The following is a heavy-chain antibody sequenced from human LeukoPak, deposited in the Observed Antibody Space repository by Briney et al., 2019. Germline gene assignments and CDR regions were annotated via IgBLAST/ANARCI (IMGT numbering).Heavy chain of an antibody. CDR3: ARDPARWGHFDY. D-gene: IGHD1-26*01. Sequence: GGSLEISCPASGSTFTDYWIGWVRRLPGKGLEWVGVIWPGDSDTKYSPSFQGQVTISADKSINTASLQWNSLKASDTATYYCARDPARWGHFDYWGQGTLVTVSS. V-gene: IGHV5-51*01. CDR1: GSTFTDYW. J-gene: IGHJ4*02. CDR2: IWPGDSDT.